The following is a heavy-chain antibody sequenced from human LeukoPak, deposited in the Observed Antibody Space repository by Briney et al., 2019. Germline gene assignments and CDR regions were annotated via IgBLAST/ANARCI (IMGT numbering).Heavy chain of an antibody. CDR2: IYYSGTT. CDR3: ARSPGGGFDI. CDR1: GGSISNYY. Sequence: SETLSLTCTVSGGSISNYYGGWIRQTPGKGLELIGYIYYSGTTNYNPSLKSRVSISVDTSKKQFSLKLSSVTAADTAVYYCARSPGGGFDICGQGTMVTVSS. J-gene: IGHJ3*02. V-gene: IGHV4-59*01. D-gene: IGHD2-15*01.